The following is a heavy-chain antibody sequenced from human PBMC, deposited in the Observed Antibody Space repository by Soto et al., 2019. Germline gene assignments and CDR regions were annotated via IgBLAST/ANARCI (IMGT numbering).Heavy chain of an antibody. CDR3: AGVYYGGDSVNNY. Sequence: QVQLVESGGGVVQPGRSLRLSYAASGLTFSSYAMSWVRQAPGKGLEWVAATSYDGSNKYYADSVKGRFTISRDNSKNTLDLQMNSLRAEDTAVYYCAGVYYGGDSVNNYWGQGTLVTVSS. D-gene: IGHD4-17*01. CDR1: GLTFSSYA. J-gene: IGHJ4*02. CDR2: TSYDGSNK. V-gene: IGHV3-30-3*01.